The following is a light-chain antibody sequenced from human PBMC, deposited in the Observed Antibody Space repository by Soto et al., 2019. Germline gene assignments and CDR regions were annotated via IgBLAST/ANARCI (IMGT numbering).Light chain of an antibody. V-gene: IGLV2-23*01. CDR1: SSDVGSYNL. CDR3: CSYAGSSPVV. CDR2: EGS. J-gene: IGLJ2*01. Sequence: QSALTQPASVSGSPGQSITISCTGTSSDVGSYNLVSWYQQHPGKAPKLMIYEGSKRPSGVSNRFSGSKSGNTASLTISGLQAEDEADYYCCSYAGSSPVVFGGGTNSPS.